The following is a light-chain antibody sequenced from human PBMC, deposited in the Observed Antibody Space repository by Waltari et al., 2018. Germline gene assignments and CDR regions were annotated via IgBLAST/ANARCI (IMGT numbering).Light chain of an antibody. CDR3: CSFAGRSWL. V-gene: IGLV2-23*01. CDR1: SSDIGLYDL. J-gene: IGLJ3*02. Sequence: QSALTQPASVSASLGQSLTISCTGTSSDIGLYDLISWYQQHPGKAPKLIIHETTKRPSGVPTRVSGSKSGNTAALTISGLQAEDEADYYCCSFAGRSWLFGGGTKVTVL. CDR2: ETT.